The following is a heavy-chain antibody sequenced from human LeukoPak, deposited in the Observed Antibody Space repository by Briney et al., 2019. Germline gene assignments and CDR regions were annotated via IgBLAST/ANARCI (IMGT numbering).Heavy chain of an antibody. D-gene: IGHD6-19*01. V-gene: IGHV4-39*01. J-gene: IGHJ4*02. CDR1: GGSISSSSYY. Sequence: PSETLSLTCTVSGGSISSSSYYWGWVRQPPGKGLKWIGSIYYSGSTYYNPSLKSRVTISVDTSKNQFSLKLSSVTAADTAVYYCARGALSLGVWGIAVAGTGGDYWGQGTLVTASS. CDR3: ARGALSLGVWGIAVAGTGGDY. CDR2: IYYSGST.